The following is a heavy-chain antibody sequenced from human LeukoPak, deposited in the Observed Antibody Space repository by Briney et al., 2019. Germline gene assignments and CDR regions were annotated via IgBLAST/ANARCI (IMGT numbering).Heavy chain of an antibody. V-gene: IGHV4-59*01. J-gene: IGHJ4*02. D-gene: IGHD2-15*01. CDR1: GGSISSYY. CDR2: IYYSGST. CDR3: ATQNSLHWGYYFDF. Sequence: PSETLSLTCTVSGGSISSYYWSWIRQPPGKGLEWIGYIYYSGSTNYNPSLKSRLTISIDASKNQFSLKLTSVTAADTAVYYCATQNSLHWGYYFDFWGQGTLVTVSS.